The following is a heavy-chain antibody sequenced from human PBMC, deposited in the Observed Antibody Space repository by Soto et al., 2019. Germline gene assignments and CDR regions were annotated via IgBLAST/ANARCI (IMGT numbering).Heavy chain of an antibody. CDR2: IYPGDSDT. CDR1: GYSFTSYW. CDR3: ARGDYDFWSGRSFDY. V-gene: IGHV5-51*01. D-gene: IGHD3-3*01. J-gene: IGHJ4*02. Sequence: GESLKISCKGSGYSFTSYWIGWVRQMPGKGLEWMGIIYPGDSDTRYSPSFQGQVTISADKSISTAYLQWSSLKASDTAMYYCARGDYDFWSGRSFDYWGQGTLVTVSS.